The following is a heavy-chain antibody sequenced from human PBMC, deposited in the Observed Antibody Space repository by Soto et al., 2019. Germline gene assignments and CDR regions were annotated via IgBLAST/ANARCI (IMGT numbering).Heavy chain of an antibody. J-gene: IGHJ4*02. V-gene: IGHV5-51*03. CDR1: GYSFTSNW. Sequence: EVQLVQSGPEVKKSGESLKISCKGSGYSFTSNWIGWVRQMPGKGLEWMGIIYTSDSDTRYSPAFQGQVTISADKSIITAYLQWSSLKASDTAMYYCARPPSGTTSFFDSWGQGTLVTVSS. D-gene: IGHD1-7*01. CDR3: ARPPSGTTSFFDS. CDR2: IYTSDSDT.